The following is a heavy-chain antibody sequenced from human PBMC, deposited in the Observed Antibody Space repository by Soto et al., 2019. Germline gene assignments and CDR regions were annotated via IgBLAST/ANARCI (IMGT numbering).Heavy chain of an antibody. CDR3: ASRDWNDAFHI. CDR1: GGSIGVYY. D-gene: IGHD1-1*01. Sequence: PSETLSLTCTVSGGSIGVYYWSWIRQPPGKGLEWIGYTSYGGNTNYNPSLRSRVTISIDASKNQFSLKLSSMTAADTAVYYCASRDWNDAFHIWGQGTMVTVSS. V-gene: IGHV4-59*01. CDR2: TSYGGNT. J-gene: IGHJ3*02.